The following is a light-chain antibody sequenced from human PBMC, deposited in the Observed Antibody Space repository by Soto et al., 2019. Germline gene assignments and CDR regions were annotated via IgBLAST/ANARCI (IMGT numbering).Light chain of an antibody. Sequence: EIVLTHSPGTLSLDLGDIGTLSYWASQSVGSRLAWYQQKPGQAPRLLISGASSRATGIPDRFSGSGSATDFTLTISRLEPEDFALYYCHLYGTSPISSGQGTRLEIK. CDR2: GAS. CDR1: QSVGSR. J-gene: IGKJ5*01. CDR3: HLYGTSPIS. V-gene: IGKV3-20*01.